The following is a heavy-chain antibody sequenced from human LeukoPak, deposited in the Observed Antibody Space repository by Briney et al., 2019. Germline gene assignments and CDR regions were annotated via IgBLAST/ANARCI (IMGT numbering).Heavy chain of an antibody. J-gene: IGHJ6*02. CDR3: ARGLHFTMVRGGTTNYYYGMDV. V-gene: IGHV1-46*01. CDR1: GYTFTSYY. CDR2: INPSGGST. Sequence: ASVKVSCKASGYTFTSYYMHWVRQAPGQGLEWMGIINPSGGSTSYAQKFQGRVTMTRDTSTSTVYMELSSLRSEDTAVYYCARGLHFTMVRGGTTNYYYGMDVWGQGTSVTVSS. D-gene: IGHD3-10*01.